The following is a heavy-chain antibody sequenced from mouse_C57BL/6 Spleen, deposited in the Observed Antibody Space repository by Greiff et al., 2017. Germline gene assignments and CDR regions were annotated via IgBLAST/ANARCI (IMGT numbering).Heavy chain of an antibody. V-gene: IGHV14-1*01. D-gene: IGHD1-1*01. J-gene: IGHJ1*03. CDR2: IDPEDGDT. CDR3: TTDGTTVVATRYFDV. CDR1: GFNIKDYY. Sequence: VHVKQSGAELVRPGASVKLSCTASGFNIKDYYMHWVKQRPEQGLEWIGRIDPEDGDTEYAPKFQGKATMTADTSSNTAYLQLSSLTSEDTAVYYCTTDGTTVVATRYFDVWGTGTTVTVSS.